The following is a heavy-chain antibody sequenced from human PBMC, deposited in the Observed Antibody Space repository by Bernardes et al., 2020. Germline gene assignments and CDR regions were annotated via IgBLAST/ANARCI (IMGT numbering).Heavy chain of an antibody. V-gene: IGHV3-30*03. D-gene: IGHD4-17*01. CDR2: ISYDGSNT. CDR1: GFTFSSYG. CDR3: AYGDYGVDP. J-gene: IGHJ5*02. Sequence: SLRLSCAASGFTFSSYGMHWVRQAPGKRLEWVAVISYDGSNTYSADSVKGRFTISRDNSKNTLYLQMNSLRAEDTAVYYCAYGDYGVDPWGQGTLVTVSS.